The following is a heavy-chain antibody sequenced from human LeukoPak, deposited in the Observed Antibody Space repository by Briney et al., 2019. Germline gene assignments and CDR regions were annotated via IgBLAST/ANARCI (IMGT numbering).Heavy chain of an antibody. CDR2: ISSSSSTI. Sequence: GGSLRLSCAASGFTFSSYSMNWVRQAPGKGLEWVSYISSSSSTIYYADSVKGRFTISRDNAKNSLYLQMNSLRAEDTAVYYCARARYSSSWYVDYWGQGTLVTVSS. CDR3: ARARYSSSWYVDY. V-gene: IGHV3-48*01. D-gene: IGHD6-13*01. J-gene: IGHJ4*02. CDR1: GFTFSSYS.